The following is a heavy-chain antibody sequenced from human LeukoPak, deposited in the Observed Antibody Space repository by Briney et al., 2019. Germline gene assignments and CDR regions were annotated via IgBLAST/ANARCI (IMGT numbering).Heavy chain of an antibody. Sequence: SETLFLTCTVSGGSISSYYWSWIRQPAGKGLEWIGRIYTSGSTNYNPSLKSRVTMSVDTSKNQFSLKLSSVTAADTAVYYCARSQQQLPNYYYYYMDVWGKGTTVTVSS. CDR3: ARSQQQLPNYYYYYMDV. D-gene: IGHD6-13*01. CDR1: GGSISSYY. CDR2: IYTSGST. V-gene: IGHV4-4*07. J-gene: IGHJ6*03.